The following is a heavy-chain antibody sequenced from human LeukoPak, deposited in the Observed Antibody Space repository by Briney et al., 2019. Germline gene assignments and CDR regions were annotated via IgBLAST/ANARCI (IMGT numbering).Heavy chain of an antibody. V-gene: IGHV4-59*12. CDR1: GGSISSYY. CDR3: ARLVRGVIIQYYFDY. J-gene: IGHJ4*02. D-gene: IGHD3-10*01. Sequence: PSETLSLTCTVSGGSISSYYWSWIRQPPGKGLEWIGYIYYSGSTNYNPSLKSRVTISVDTSKNQFSLKLSSVTAADTAVYYCARLVRGVIIQYYFDYWGQGTLVTVSS. CDR2: IYYSGST.